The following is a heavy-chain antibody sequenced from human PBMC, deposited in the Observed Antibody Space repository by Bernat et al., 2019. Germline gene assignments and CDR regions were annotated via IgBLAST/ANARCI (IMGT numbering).Heavy chain of an antibody. J-gene: IGHJ6*02. D-gene: IGHD6-13*01. CDR2: ISYDGSNK. CDR3: ARVAAAAGTKYYYYYGMDV. Sequence: QVQLVESGGGVVQPGRSLRLSCAASGFTFSSYAMHWVRQAPGKVPEGVAVISYDGSNKYYADSVKGRFTISRDNSKNTLYLQMNSLRAEDTAVYYWARVAAAAGTKYYYYYGMDVWGQGTTVTVSS. V-gene: IGHV3-30-3*01. CDR1: GFTFSSYA.